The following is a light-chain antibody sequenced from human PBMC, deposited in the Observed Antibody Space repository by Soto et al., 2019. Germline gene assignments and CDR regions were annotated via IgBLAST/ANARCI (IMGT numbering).Light chain of an antibody. Sequence: QSVLTQPPSASGTPGQRVTISCSGSSSNIGSNTVNWFQQLPGTAPKLLIYSDDQRPSGVPDRFSGSKSGTSASLAIRGLQSEDEDDYYCAAWDDSLNGYVFGTGTKLTVL. V-gene: IGLV1-44*01. CDR1: SSNIGSNT. J-gene: IGLJ1*01. CDR2: SDD. CDR3: AAWDDSLNGYV.